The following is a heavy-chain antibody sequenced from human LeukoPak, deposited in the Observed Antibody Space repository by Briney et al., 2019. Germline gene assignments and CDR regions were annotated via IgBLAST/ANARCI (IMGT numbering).Heavy chain of an antibody. CDR3: ARDYFSRAALLGYFDL. CDR1: GLIVSGDY. Sequence: GGSLRLSCAASGLIVSGDYMSWVRQAPGKGLEWVSCVSSTSSFIYYADSVKGRFTISRDNAKNSLYLQMNSLRAEDTAVYYCARDYFSRAALLGYFDLWGRGTLVTVSS. CDR2: VSSTSSFI. D-gene: IGHD2-15*01. V-gene: IGHV3-21*01. J-gene: IGHJ2*01.